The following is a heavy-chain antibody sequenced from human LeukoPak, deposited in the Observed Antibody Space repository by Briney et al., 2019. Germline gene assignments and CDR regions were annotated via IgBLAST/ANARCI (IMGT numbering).Heavy chain of an antibody. CDR2: IYYSGST. V-gene: IGHV4-39*01. J-gene: IGHJ6*03. CDR1: GGSISSSSYY. Sequence: SETLSLTCTVSGGSISSSSYYWGWIRQPPGKGLEWIGTIYYSGSTYYNPSLTSRVTISVDTSKNQFSLKLSSVTAADTAVYYCARHKDYYYSYMDVWGKGTTVTTSS. CDR3: ARHKDYYYSYMDV.